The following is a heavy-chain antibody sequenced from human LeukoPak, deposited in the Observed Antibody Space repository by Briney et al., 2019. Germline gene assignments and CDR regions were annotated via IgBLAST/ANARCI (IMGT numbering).Heavy chain of an antibody. Sequence: PGGSLRLPCTASGFTFSRYWMSWVRQAPGKGLEWVANVNQDGSEKYFRDSVKGRFTISRDNAKNSLFLQMNSLRVEDTALYYCTRGGSDNFDSWGQGSLVIVSS. V-gene: IGHV3-7*04. CDR2: VNQDGSEK. J-gene: IGHJ4*02. CDR1: GFTFSRYW. CDR3: TRGGSDNFDS. D-gene: IGHD2-15*01.